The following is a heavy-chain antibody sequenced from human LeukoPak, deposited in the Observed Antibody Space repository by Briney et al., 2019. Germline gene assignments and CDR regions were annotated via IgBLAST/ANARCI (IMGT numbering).Heavy chain of an antibody. CDR2: IYYSGST. CDR3: AREEALGSGSFDY. Sequence: SETLSLTCTVSGGSISSYFWSWIRQPPGKGLEWIGSIYYSGSTYYNPSLKSRVTISVDTSKNQFSLKLGSVTAADTAVYYCAREEALGSGSFDYWGQGTLVTVSS. CDR1: GGSISSYF. J-gene: IGHJ4*02. D-gene: IGHD1-26*01. V-gene: IGHV4-59*01.